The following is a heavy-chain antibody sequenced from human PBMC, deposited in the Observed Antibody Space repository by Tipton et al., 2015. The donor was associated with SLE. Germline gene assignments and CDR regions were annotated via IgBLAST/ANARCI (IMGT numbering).Heavy chain of an antibody. J-gene: IGHJ4*02. CDR3: ARGRRSIAARRGPAFDY. Sequence: TLSLTCTVFGGSISSGGYYWSWIRQHPGKGLEWIGYIYYSGSTYYNPSLKSRVTISVDTSKNQFSLKLSSVTAADTAVYYCARGRRSIAARRGPAFDYWGQGTLVTVSS. D-gene: IGHD6-6*01. V-gene: IGHV4-31*03. CDR2: IYYSGST. CDR1: GGSISSGGYY.